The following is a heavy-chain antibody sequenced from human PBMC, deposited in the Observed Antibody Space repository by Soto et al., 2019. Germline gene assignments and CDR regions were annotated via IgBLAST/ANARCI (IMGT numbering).Heavy chain of an antibody. D-gene: IGHD5-12*01. CDR1: GYTFTSYI. V-gene: IGHV1-2*04. CDR3: ARSGYSGYDLKRRIAAAGTSSFDY. J-gene: IGHJ4*02. Sequence: ASVKVSCKASGYTFTSYIIHWVRQAPGQGLEWMGWINPNSGGTNYAQKFQGWVTMTRDTSISTAYMELSRLRSDDTAVYYCARSGYSGYDLKRRIAAAGTSSFDYWGQGTLVTVSS. CDR2: INPNSGGT.